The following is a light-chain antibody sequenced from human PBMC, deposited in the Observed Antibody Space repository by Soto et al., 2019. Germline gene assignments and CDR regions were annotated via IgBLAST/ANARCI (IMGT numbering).Light chain of an antibody. CDR2: DAS. J-gene: IGKJ4*01. Sequence: EIVLTQSPGTLSLSPGERATLSCRASQSVSGSNLAWYQQKPGQAPRLLIYDASSSATGIPDRFSGSASGTDFSVTISRLEPEDFAVYYCQQYGRTGLTFGGGTKVEIK. CDR1: QSVSGSN. CDR3: QQYGRTGLT. V-gene: IGKV3-20*01.